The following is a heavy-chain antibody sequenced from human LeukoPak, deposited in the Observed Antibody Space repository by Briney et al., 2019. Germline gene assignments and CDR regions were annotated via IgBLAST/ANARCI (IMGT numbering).Heavy chain of an antibody. V-gene: IGHV5-51*01. CDR1: GYSFTNYW. CDR2: IYPGDSDT. CDR3: ARRGVVPAAPTRYYYGMDV. J-gene: IGHJ6*02. D-gene: IGHD2-2*01. Sequence: GESLKIFCKGSGYSFTNYWIGWVRQMPGKGLEWMGIIYPGDSDTRYSPSFQGQVTISADKSISTAYLQWSSLKASDTAMYYCARRGVVPAAPTRYYYGMDVWGQGTTVTVSS.